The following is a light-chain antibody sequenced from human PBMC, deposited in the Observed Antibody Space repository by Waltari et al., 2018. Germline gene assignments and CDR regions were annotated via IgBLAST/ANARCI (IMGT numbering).Light chain of an antibody. CDR3: SSYTSSSTLVV. CDR2: EVS. Sequence: QSALTQPAPVSASPGPSITISCTGTSSVVGGYNYVSWYQQHPGKAPKLMIYEVSNRPSGVSNRFSGSKSGNTASLTISGLQAEDEADYYCSSYTSSSTLVVFGGGTKLTVL. V-gene: IGLV2-14*01. CDR1: SSVVGGYNY. J-gene: IGLJ2*01.